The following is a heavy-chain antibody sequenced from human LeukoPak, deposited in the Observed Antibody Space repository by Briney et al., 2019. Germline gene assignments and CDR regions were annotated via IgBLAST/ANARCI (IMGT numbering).Heavy chain of an antibody. D-gene: IGHD1-1*01. J-gene: IGHJ4*02. CDR1: GFTFGTYS. CDR2: ISSGSSYT. CDR3: ARVPTGGYYFDY. Sequence: GGSLRLSCAASGFTFGTYSMNWVRQAPGKGLEWVSYISSGSSYTHYSDSVKGRFTISRDNAKNSLYLQMNSLRDEDTAVYYCARVPTGGYYFDYWGQGTLVTVSS. V-gene: IGHV3-48*02.